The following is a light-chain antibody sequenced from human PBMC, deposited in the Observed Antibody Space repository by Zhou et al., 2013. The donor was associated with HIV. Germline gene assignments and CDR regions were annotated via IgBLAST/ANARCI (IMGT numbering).Light chain of an antibody. Sequence: DIQMTQSPSSLSASLGDRVTITCRAGQSINNYLNWYQQKPGRAPKLLIYAASTLQSGVPSRFSGSGSGTDFTLTISRVEADDVGTYYCMQGIHLPLTFGPGTKVDIK. CDR2: AAS. CDR1: QSINNY. V-gene: IGKV1-39*01. CDR3: MQGIHLPLT. J-gene: IGKJ3*01.